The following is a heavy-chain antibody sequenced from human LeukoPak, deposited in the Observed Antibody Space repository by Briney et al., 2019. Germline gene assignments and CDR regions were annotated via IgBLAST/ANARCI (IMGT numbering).Heavy chain of an antibody. CDR3: ARDPQSSSRTGMRAFDI. J-gene: IGHJ3*02. V-gene: IGHV4-39*07. Sequence: PSETLSLTCTVSGGSISSSSYYWGWIRQPPGKGLEWIGSIYYSGSTYYNPSLKSRVTISVDTSKNQFSLKLSSVTAADTAVYYCARDPQSSSRTGMRAFDIWGQGTMVTVSS. CDR2: IYYSGST. D-gene: IGHD6-13*01. CDR1: GGSISSSSYY.